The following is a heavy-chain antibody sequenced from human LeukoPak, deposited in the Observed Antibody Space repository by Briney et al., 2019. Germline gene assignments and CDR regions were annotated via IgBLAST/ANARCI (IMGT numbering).Heavy chain of an antibody. CDR1: GFTFSAYA. CDR2: ISYDGSNK. Sequence: GGSLRLSCGASGFTFSAYAMSWVRQAPGKGLEWVAVISYDGSNKYYADSVKGRFTISRDNSKNTLYLQMNSLRAEDTAVYYCAKDGRWLQYYFDYWGQGTLVTVSS. V-gene: IGHV3-30*18. CDR3: AKDGRWLQYYFDY. J-gene: IGHJ4*02. D-gene: IGHD5-24*01.